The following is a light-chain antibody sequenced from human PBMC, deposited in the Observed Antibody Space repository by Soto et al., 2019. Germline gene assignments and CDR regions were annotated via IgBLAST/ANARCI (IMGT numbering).Light chain of an antibody. CDR1: SSDVGRYNL. J-gene: IGLJ3*02. CDR2: EVT. V-gene: IGLV2-23*02. CDR3: YSYAGSTTFVV. Sequence: QSALTQPASVSGSPGQSITISCTGTSSDVGRYNLVSWFQQHPGKAPKLMIYEVTKRPSGVSNRFSASKSGNTASLTISGLLAEDEADYYCYSYAGSTTFVVFGGGTKLTVL.